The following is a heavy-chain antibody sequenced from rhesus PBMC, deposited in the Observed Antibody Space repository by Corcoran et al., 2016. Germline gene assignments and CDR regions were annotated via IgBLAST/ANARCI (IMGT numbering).Heavy chain of an antibody. D-gene: IGHD6-25*01. V-gene: IGHV4-143*01. CDR2: IYGGSGST. CDR1: GGSISGYYL. J-gene: IGHJ4*01. CDR3: ARDIAAAGIDY. Sequence: QVQLQESGPGVVKPSETLSLTCAVSGGSISGYYLWSWIRQPPGKGLEWIGVIYGGSGSTSYNPSLKSRVIISIDTSKNQFSLKLSSVTAADTAVYYCARDIAAAGIDYWGQGVLVTVSS.